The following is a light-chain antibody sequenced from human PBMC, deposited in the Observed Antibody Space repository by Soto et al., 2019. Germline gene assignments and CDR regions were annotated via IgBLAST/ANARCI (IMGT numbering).Light chain of an antibody. Sequence: QSVLTQPASVSGTPGQSITISCTGTSSDVGGYNYVSWYQQYPGKAPKLIIYDVNNRPSGVSCRFSGSKSGNTASLTISGLEAEDEDDYYCNSYAGTSYVFGTGTKVTV. V-gene: IGLV2-14*01. CDR1: SSDVGGYNY. CDR3: NSYAGTSYV. CDR2: DVN. J-gene: IGLJ1*01.